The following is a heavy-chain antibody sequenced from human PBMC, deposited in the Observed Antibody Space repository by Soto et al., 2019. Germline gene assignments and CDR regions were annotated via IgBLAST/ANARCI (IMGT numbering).Heavy chain of an antibody. CDR2: IYYSGST. CDR3: AGGGVVPAAMLGYYMDV. Sequence: PSETLCLTCTVSGGSISSGGYYWSWIRQHPGKGLEWIGYIYYSGSTYYNPSLKSRVTISVDTSKNQFSLKLSSVTAADTAVYYCAGGGVVPAAMLGYYMDVWGKGTTVTVSS. V-gene: IGHV4-31*03. J-gene: IGHJ6*03. D-gene: IGHD2-2*01. CDR1: GGSISSGGYY.